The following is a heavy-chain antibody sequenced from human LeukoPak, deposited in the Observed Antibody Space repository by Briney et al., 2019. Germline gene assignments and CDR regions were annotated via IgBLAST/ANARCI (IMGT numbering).Heavy chain of an antibody. CDR1: GFTLRSYA. V-gene: IGHV3-23*01. Sequence: PGGSLRLSCEASGFTLRSYAMSWVRQAPGKGLEWVSLISGSGGSTYYADSVKGRLTISRDNSKNTLYLQMKSLRAEDTAVYYCAKNGDCSGGNCYSSLDYWGQGTLVTVSS. CDR3: AKNGDCSGGNCYSSLDY. CDR2: ISGSGGST. D-gene: IGHD2-15*01. J-gene: IGHJ4*02.